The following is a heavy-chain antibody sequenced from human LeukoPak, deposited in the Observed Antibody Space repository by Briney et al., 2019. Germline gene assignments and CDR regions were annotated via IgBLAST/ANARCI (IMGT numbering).Heavy chain of an antibody. CDR2: ISGSGGST. Sequence: GGSLRLSCAASGFTFSSYSMSWVRQAPGKGLEWVSGISGSGGSTDYADSVKGRFTISRDNSKNTLYLQMNSLRVGDTAVYYCAKDPGYQVVYCFDYWGQGTLVTVSS. J-gene: IGHJ4*02. V-gene: IGHV3-23*01. CDR3: AKDPGYQVVYCFDY. D-gene: IGHD2-2*01. CDR1: GFTFSSYS.